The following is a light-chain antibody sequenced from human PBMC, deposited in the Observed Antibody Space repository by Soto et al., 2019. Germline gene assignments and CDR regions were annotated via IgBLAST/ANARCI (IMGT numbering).Light chain of an antibody. Sequence: QPVLTQPPSVSGAPGQRVTISCTGSSSNIGAGYDVHWYQQLPGTAPKLLIYYDNSNRPSGVPDRFSGSKSGTSASLAITGLQAEDEADYYCQSYDSSLSGWVFGGGTKLTVL. J-gene: IGLJ3*02. CDR2: DNS. CDR3: QSYDSSLSGWV. V-gene: IGLV1-40*01. CDR1: SSNIGAGYD.